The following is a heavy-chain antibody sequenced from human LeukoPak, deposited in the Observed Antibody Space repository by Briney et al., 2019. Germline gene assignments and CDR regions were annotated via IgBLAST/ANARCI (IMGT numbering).Heavy chain of an antibody. CDR3: ARRRYYDSTGYLD. V-gene: IGHV4-39*01. D-gene: IGHD3-22*01. J-gene: IGHJ1*01. Sequence: SETLSLTSTISGDSISSSSYYWGWIRQPPGKGLEWIGDIYYRGSTYYNPSLKSRVSISIDTSNNQFSLTLNSVTAADTALYFCARRRYYDSTGYLDWGQGTLVTVSS. CDR1: GDSISSSSYY. CDR2: IYYRGST.